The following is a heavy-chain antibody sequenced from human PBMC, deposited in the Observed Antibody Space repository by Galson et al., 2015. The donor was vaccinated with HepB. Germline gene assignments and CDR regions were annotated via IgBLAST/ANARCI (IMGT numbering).Heavy chain of an antibody. D-gene: IGHD6-13*01. CDR2: INTNTGNP. CDR3: ARDLSGTTRYSSSWYFSRPVIRGFDY. J-gene: IGHJ4*02. V-gene: IGHV7-4-1*02. CDR1: GYTFTSYA. Sequence: SVKVSCKASGYTFTSYAMNWVRQAPGQGLEWMGWINTNTGNPTYAQGFTGRFVFSLDTSVSTAYLQISSLKAEDTAVYYCARDLSGTTRYSSSWYFSRPVIRGFDYWGQGTLVTVSS.